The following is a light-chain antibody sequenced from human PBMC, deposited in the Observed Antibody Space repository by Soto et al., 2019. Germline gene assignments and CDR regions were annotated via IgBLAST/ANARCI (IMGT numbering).Light chain of an antibody. J-gene: IGLJ1*01. CDR1: SPNIGTDYD. V-gene: IGLV1-40*01. CDR2: DNS. Sequence: QSVLTQPPSVSGAPGQTVTISCTGTSPNIGTDYDVPWYQQLPGTAPKLLIYDNSTRPSGVPDRFSCSKSGTSASLAITGLQAEYEANYYCQSYDSRLSAFSAFGTGTRSRS. CDR3: QSYDSRLSAFSA.